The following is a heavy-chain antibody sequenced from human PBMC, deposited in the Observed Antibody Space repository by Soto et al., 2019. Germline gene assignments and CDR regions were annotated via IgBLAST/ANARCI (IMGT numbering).Heavy chain of an antibody. V-gene: IGHV4-31*03. J-gene: IGHJ6*01. CDR1: GGSISSGGYF. Sequence: SETLSLTCTVSGGSISSGGYFWSWIRQHPGKGLEWIGYIYYSGSTYYNPSLKSRVTISVDTSKNQFSLKLSSVTAADTAVYYCNLYFFDCSGSIGAGNFYGMDVWGQGTMETVSS. CDR3: NLYFFDCSGSIGAGNFYGMDV. D-gene: IGHD3-22*01. CDR2: IYYSGST.